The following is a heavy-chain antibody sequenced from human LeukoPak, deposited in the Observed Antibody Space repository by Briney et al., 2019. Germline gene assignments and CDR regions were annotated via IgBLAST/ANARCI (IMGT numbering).Heavy chain of an antibody. J-gene: IGHJ4*02. D-gene: IGHD4-17*01. CDR2: INHSGST. Sequence: KPSETLSLTCAVYGGSFSGYYWSWIRQPPGKGLEWIEEINHSGSTNYNPSLKSRVTISVDTSKNQFSLKLSSVTAADTAVYYCARYGSLFDYWGQGTLVTVSS. CDR3: ARYGSLFDY. V-gene: IGHV4-34*01. CDR1: GGSFSGYY.